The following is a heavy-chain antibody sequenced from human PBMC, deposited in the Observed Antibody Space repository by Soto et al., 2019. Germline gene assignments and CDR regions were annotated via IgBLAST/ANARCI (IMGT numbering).Heavy chain of an antibody. Sequence: LRLSCTASGFTFGDFHMSWFRQAPGKGLEWISFTTIKAHGGTTYYAASVKGRFTISRDDSASIAYLQMNSLKTEDTAVYFCTRDISPGTRAFDIWGQGTMVTVSS. CDR1: GFTFGDFH. CDR3: TRDISPGTRAFDI. V-gene: IGHV3-49*03. D-gene: IGHD1-26*01. J-gene: IGHJ3*02. CDR2: TTIKAHGGTT.